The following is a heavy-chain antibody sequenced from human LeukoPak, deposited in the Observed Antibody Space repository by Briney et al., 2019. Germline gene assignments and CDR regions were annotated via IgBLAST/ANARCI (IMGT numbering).Heavy chain of an antibody. Sequence: ASVKVSCKASGYTFTGYYMHWVRQAPGQGLEWMGRINPNSGGTNYAQKFQGRVTMTRDTSISTAYMELSRLRSDDTAVYYCASGSYYYYYYYMDVWGKGITVTVSS. D-gene: IGHD1-26*01. CDR1: GYTFTGYY. CDR3: ASGSYYYYYYYMDV. CDR2: INPNSGGT. V-gene: IGHV1-2*06. J-gene: IGHJ6*03.